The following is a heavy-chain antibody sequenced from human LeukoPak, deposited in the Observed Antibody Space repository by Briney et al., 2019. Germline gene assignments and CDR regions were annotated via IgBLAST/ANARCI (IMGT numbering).Heavy chain of an antibody. V-gene: IGHV1-18*01. J-gene: IGHJ3*02. Sequence: ASVKVSCKASGYTFTSYGISWVRQAPGQGLEWMGWISAYNGNTNYAQKLQGRVTMTTDTSTSTAYMELRSLRSDGTAVYYCAREGIITMVRGVTTAAFDIWGQGTMVTVSS. CDR2: ISAYNGNT. CDR3: AREGIITMVRGVTTAAFDI. D-gene: IGHD3-10*01. CDR1: GYTFTSYG.